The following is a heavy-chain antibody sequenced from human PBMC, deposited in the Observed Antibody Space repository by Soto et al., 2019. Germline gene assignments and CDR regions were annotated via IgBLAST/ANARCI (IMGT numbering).Heavy chain of an antibody. CDR2: ISYDGSNK. V-gene: IGHV3-30*18. Sequence: QVQLVESGGGVVQPGRSLRLSCVASGFTFSSYGMHWVRQAPGKGLEWVAVISYDGSNKYYADSVKGRFTISRDNSKNTLYLQMNRLRAEDTAVYYCAKTYCSGGSCYLAEYFQHWGQGTLVTVSS. D-gene: IGHD2-15*01. J-gene: IGHJ1*01. CDR1: GFTFSSYG. CDR3: AKTYCSGGSCYLAEYFQH.